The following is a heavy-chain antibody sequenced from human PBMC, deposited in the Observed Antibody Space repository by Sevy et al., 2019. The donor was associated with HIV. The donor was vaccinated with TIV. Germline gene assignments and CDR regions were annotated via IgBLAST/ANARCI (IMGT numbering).Heavy chain of an antibody. V-gene: IGHV3-23*01. CDR2: ISGSGGGT. Sequence: GGSLRLSCAASGFTFSSYVMSWVRQAPGKGLEWVSGISGSGGGTYYANSVKGRFTISRDNSQNTLYLQMNSLRAEDTAVYYCERENYYFDYWGQGTLVTVSS. CDR1: GFTFSSYV. D-gene: IGHD1-7*01. CDR3: ERENYYFDY. J-gene: IGHJ4*02.